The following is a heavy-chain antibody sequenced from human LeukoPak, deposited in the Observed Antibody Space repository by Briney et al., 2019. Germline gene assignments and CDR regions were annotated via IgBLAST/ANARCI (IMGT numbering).Heavy chain of an antibody. Sequence: GGSLRLSCAPSGFTFSSYWMHWVRQAPRKGLVWVSRINSDGSSTSYAHALKGRFTTSRDNAKKTLYLQTNSQRAEDTAVYYCARGKRRYCSSTSCLKEPDYGGEGTLVTVSS. CDR2: INSDGSST. D-gene: IGHD2-2*01. CDR3: ARGKRRYCSSTSCLKEPDY. J-gene: IGHJ4*02. CDR1: GFTFSSYW. V-gene: IGHV3-74*01.